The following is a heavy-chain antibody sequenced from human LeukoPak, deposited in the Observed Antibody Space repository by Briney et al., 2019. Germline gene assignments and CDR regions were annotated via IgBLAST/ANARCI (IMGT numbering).Heavy chain of an antibody. CDR2: IFHTGRT. J-gene: IGHJ5*02. CDR1: GYSIGRDYY. Sequence: SETLSPTCKVSGYSIGRDYYWAWLRQPPGKGLEWIGSIFHTGRTVYNPSYESRLTISIDTSKNEFFLRLNSVTAVDTAVYFCARDGGYPTTDEGFDPWGLGTLVTVSS. V-gene: IGHV4-38-2*02. CDR3: ARDGGYPTTDEGFDP. D-gene: IGHD5-12*01.